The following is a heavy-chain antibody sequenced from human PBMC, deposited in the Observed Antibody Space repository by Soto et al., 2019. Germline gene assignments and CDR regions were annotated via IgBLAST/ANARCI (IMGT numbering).Heavy chain of an antibody. CDR1: GFTFSSYG. CDR3: ATHGLGELLHYYYYGMDV. J-gene: IGHJ6*01. V-gene: IGHV3-30*03. D-gene: IGHD3-10*01. CDR2: ISYDGSNK. Sequence: PWGSLRLSCAASGFTFSSYGMHWVRQAPGKGLEWVAVISYDGSNKYYADSVKGRFTISRDNSKNTLYLQMNSLRAEDTAVYYCATHGLGELLHYYYYGMDVWGQGTPVTVSS.